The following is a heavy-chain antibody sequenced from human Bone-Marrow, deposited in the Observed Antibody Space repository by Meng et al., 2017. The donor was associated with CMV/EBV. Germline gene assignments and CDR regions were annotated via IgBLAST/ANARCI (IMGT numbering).Heavy chain of an antibody. CDR1: GYTFTGYY. V-gene: IGHV1-2*02. D-gene: IGHD1-26*01. CDR3: ARISGSYADAFDI. J-gene: IGHJ3*02. Sequence: ASVKVSCKASGYTFTGYYMHWVRQAPGQGPEWMGWINPNSGGTNYAQKFQGRVTMTRDTSISTAYMELSRLRSDDTAVYYCARISGSYADAFDIWGQGTMVTVSS. CDR2: INPNSGGT.